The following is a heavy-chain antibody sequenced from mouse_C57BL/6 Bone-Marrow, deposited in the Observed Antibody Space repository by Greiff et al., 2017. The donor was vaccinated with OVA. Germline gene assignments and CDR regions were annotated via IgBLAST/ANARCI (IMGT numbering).Heavy chain of an antibody. CDR1: GFNIKDDY. V-gene: IGHV14-4*01. D-gene: IGHD2-3*01. J-gene: IGHJ2*01. CDR2: IDPENGDT. Sequence: EVKLMESGAELVRPGASVKLSCTASGFNIKDDYMHWVKQRPEQGLEWIGWIDPENGDTEYASKFQGKATITADTSSNTAYLQLSSLTSEDTAVYYCTIPYDGYDYWGQGTTLTVSS. CDR3: TIPYDGYDY.